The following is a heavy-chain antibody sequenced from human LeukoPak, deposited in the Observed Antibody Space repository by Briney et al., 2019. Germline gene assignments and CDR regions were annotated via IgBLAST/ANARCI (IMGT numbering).Heavy chain of an antibody. CDR1: GYTFTSYG. CDR2: ISAYNGNT. V-gene: IGHV1-18*01. Sequence: ASVKVSCKASGYTFTSYGISWVRQAPGQGLEWMGWISAYNGNTKYAQKLQGRVTMTTDTSTSTVYMELRSLRSDDTAVYYCARDEEGYCSGGSWYLVSGYWGQGTLVTVST. J-gene: IGHJ4*02. D-gene: IGHD2-15*01. CDR3: ARDEEGYCSGGSWYLVSGY.